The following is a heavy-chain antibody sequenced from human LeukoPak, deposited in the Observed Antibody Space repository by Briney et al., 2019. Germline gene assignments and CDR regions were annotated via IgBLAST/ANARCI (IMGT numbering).Heavy chain of an antibody. D-gene: IGHD3-22*01. Sequence: SVKVSCKASGGTFSSYAISWVRQAPGQGLEWMGGIIPIFGTANYAQKFQGRVTITTDESTSTAYMELSSLGSEDTAVYYCARGPLLYYYDSSGYYFVYWGQGTLVTVSS. CDR3: ARGPLLYYYDSSGYYFVY. CDR2: IIPIFGTA. J-gene: IGHJ4*02. V-gene: IGHV1-69*05. CDR1: GGTFSSYA.